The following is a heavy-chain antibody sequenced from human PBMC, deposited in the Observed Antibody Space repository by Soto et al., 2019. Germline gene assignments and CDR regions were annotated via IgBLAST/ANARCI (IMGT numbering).Heavy chain of an antibody. CDR3: ARDRVDCSGGNCWRSVEDT. V-gene: IGHV1-46*01. CDR2: IDPSGGGT. D-gene: IGHD2-15*01. CDR1: GYTFTIYY. J-gene: IGHJ5*02. Sequence: QVQLVQSGAEVKKPGASVKVSCKASGYTFTIYYMHWVRQAPGQGLEWMGIIDPSGGGTSYAQKFQRSLTMTRDTSTSTVYMELSSLRSEDTAVYYCARDRVDCSGGNCWRSVEDTWGQGTLVTVSS.